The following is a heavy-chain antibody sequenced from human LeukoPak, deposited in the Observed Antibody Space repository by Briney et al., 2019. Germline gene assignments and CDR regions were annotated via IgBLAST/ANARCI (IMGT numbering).Heavy chain of an antibody. J-gene: IGHJ4*02. CDR1: GFTFSNSW. CDR2: IKPDGSEK. D-gene: IGHD6-25*01. CDR3: ARSAAGLDY. Sequence: GGSLRLSCPTSGFTFSNSWMAWVRQAPGKGLEWVANIKPDGSEKYYVDSVKGRFTISKDNAKNSLYLQMNSLRVKDTAIYYCARSAAGLDYWGQGTLVTVSS. V-gene: IGHV3-7*01.